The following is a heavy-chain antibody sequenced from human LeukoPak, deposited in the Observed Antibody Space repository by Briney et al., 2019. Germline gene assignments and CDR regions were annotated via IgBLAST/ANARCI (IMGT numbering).Heavy chain of an antibody. CDR2: ISGSGGST. J-gene: IGHJ4*02. CDR3: AKEGQYYDYVWGSERGDY. CDR1: GFTFSSYA. D-gene: IGHD3-16*01. Sequence: PGGSLRLSYAASGFTFSSYAMSWVRQAPGKGLEWVSAISGSGGSTYYADSVKGRFTISRDNSKNTLYLQMNSLRAEDTAVYYCAKEGQYYDYVWGSERGDYWGQGTLVTVSS. V-gene: IGHV3-23*01.